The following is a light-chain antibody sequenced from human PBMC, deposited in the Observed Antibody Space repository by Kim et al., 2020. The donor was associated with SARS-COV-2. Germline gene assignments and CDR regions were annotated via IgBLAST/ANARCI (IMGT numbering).Light chain of an antibody. CDR3: QQYGSSYT. CDR1: QSVSSSY. CDR2: GAS. J-gene: IGKJ2*01. Sequence: SLSPVERPTLSCRASQSVSSSYLAWYQQKPGQAPRLLIYGASSRATGIPDRFSGSGSGTDFTLTISRLEPEDFAVYYCQQYGSSYTFGQGTKLEI. V-gene: IGKV3-20*01.